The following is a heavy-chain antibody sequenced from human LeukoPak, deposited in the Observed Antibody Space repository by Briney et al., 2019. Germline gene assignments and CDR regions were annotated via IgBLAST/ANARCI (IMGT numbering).Heavy chain of an antibody. CDR1: GYTFTSYG. Sequence: GASVKVSCKASGYTFTSYGISWVRQAPGQGLEWMGWINPNSGGTNYAQKFQGRVTMTRDTSISTAYMELSRLRSDDTAVYYCARGRDSSGWFFDYWGQGTLVTVSS. CDR2: INPNSGGT. J-gene: IGHJ4*02. CDR3: ARGRDSSGWFFDY. D-gene: IGHD6-19*01. V-gene: IGHV1-2*02.